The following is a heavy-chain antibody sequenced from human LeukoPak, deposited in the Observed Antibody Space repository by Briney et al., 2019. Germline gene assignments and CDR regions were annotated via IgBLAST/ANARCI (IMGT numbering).Heavy chain of an antibody. D-gene: IGHD3-22*01. CDR2: MNPNSGNT. J-gene: IGHJ4*02. V-gene: IGHV1-8*01. Sequence: ASVKVSCKASGYTFTSYDINWVRQATGQGLEWMGWMNPNSGNTGYAQKLQGRVTMTTDTSTSTAYMELRSLRSDDTAVYYCASAPSPITMIMSYWGQGTLVTVSS. CDR3: ASAPSPITMIMSY. CDR1: GYTFTSYD.